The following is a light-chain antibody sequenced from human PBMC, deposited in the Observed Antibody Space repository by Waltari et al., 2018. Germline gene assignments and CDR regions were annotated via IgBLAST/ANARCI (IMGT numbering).Light chain of an antibody. V-gene: IGKV1-39*01. J-gene: IGKJ2*01. CDR3: QQSYSIPQYT. CDR1: QSIRRF. CDR2: AAS. Sequence: DIQMTQSPSSLSASVGDRVTITCRASQSIRRFLNWYQQKPGKAPKLLIYAASSLQSGVPSRFSGSGSGTDFTLTISSLQPEDFAIYYCQQSYSIPQYTFGQGTKLEIK.